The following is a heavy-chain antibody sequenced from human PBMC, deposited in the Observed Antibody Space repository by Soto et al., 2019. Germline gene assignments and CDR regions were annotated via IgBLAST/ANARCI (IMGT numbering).Heavy chain of an antibody. CDR3: ARHGITGSYYDAFDI. J-gene: IGHJ3*02. V-gene: IGHV3-43*01. CDR2: ISWDGADT. Sequence: GGSLRLSCASSGFPFDDYSMNLVRQVPGKGLEWVSLISWDGADTYYADSVKGRFTVSRDNSKNSLYLQMNSLTTEDTALYYCARHGITGSYYDAFDIWGQGTMVTVSS. D-gene: IGHD1-26*01. CDR1: GFPFDDYS.